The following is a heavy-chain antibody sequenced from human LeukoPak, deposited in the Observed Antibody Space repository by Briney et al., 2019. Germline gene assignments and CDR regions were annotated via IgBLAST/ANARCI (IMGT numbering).Heavy chain of an antibody. D-gene: IGHD6-13*01. CDR1: EFTFSSYG. V-gene: IGHV3-23*01. CDR2: ISGSGAFT. J-gene: IGHJ4*02. Sequence: GGSLRLSCAASEFTFSSYGMSWVRQAPGKGLEWVSDISGSGAFTYHTDSVKGRFTISRDNSRNTLYLQMNSLRAEDTAVYYCATLGTRTAAAATAYWGQGTLVTVSS. CDR3: ATLGTRTAAAATAY.